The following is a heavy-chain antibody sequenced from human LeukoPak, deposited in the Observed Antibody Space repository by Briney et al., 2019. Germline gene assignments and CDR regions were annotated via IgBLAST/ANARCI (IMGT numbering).Heavy chain of an antibody. J-gene: IGHJ4*02. CDR2: IYPGDSDT. Sequence: GESLKISCKGSGYRFSGYWIGWVRQMPGKGLEWMGIIYPGDSDTRYGPSFQGQITISVDKSISTAYLQWTSLKASDTAIYYCARPIYSGRYSERDYWGQGTLVTVSS. V-gene: IGHV5-51*01. CDR3: ARPIYSGRYSERDY. CDR1: GYRFSGYW. D-gene: IGHD1-26*01.